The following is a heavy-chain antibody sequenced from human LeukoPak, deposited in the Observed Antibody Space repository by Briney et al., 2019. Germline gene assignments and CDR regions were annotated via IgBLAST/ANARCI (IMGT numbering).Heavy chain of an antibody. D-gene: IGHD3-9*01. CDR2: ISAYNGNT. Sequence: GASVKVSCEASGYTFTSYGISWVRQAPGQGLEWMGWISAYNGNTNYAQKLQGRVTMTTDTSTSTAYMELRSLRSDDTAVYYCARDPDYDILTGYPFDYWGQGTLVTVSS. CDR3: ARDPDYDILTGYPFDY. V-gene: IGHV1-18*01. J-gene: IGHJ4*02. CDR1: GYTFTSYG.